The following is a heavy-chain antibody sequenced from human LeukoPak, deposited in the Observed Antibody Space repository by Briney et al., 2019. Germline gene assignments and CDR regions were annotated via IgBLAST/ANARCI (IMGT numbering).Heavy chain of an antibody. CDR2: IWYDGSNK. CDR1: GFTFSSYG. CDR3: AREDYGGNSGGSRFDY. V-gene: IGHV3-33*01. Sequence: GGSLRLFCAASGFTFSSYGMHWVRQAPGKGLEWVAVIWYDGSNKYYADSVKGRFTISRDNSKNTPYLQMNSLRAEDTAVYYCAREDYGGNSGGSRFDYWGQGTLVTVSS. D-gene: IGHD4-23*01. J-gene: IGHJ4*02.